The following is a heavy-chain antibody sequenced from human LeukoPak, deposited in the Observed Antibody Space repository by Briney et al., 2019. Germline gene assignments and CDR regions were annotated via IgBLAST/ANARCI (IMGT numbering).Heavy chain of an antibody. J-gene: IGHJ4*02. V-gene: IGHV1-3*03. CDR3: ARDRGGSGDFDS. D-gene: IGHD3-10*01. CDR1: GYTLTELS. Sequence: ASVKVSCKVSGYTLTELSMHWVRQAPGQRPEWMGWINPGNGDTKYSQELQDRVTITRDTSATTAYMELSRLTSDDMAVYYCARDRGGSGDFDSWGQGTLVTVSS. CDR2: INPGNGDT.